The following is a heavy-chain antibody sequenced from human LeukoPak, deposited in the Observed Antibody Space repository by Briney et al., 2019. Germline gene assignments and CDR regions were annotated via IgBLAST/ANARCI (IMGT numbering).Heavy chain of an antibody. V-gene: IGHV3-30*04. J-gene: IGHJ6*04. D-gene: IGHD5-12*01. CDR1: GFTFSSYA. Sequence: GGSLRLSCAASGFTFSSYAMHWVRQAPGKGLEWVAVISHDGSNKYYADSVKGRFTISRDNSKNTLYLQMNSLRAEDTAVYYCARVLSGYPRRDYYYGMDVWGKGTTVTVSS. CDR2: ISHDGSNK. CDR3: ARVLSGYPRRDYYYGMDV.